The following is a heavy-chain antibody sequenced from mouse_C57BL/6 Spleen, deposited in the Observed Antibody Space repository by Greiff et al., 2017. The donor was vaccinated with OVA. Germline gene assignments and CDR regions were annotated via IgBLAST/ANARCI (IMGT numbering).Heavy chain of an antibody. J-gene: IGHJ1*03. CDR2: INPNYGTT. Sequence: VHVKQSGPELVKPGASVKISCKASGYSFTDYNMNWVKQSNGKSLEWIGVINPNYGTTSYNQKFKGKATLTVDQSSSTAYMQLNSLASEDSAVYYCARFDGYYYWYFDVWGTGTTVTVSS. CDR3: ARFDGYYYWYFDV. D-gene: IGHD2-3*01. V-gene: IGHV1-39*01. CDR1: GYSFTDYN.